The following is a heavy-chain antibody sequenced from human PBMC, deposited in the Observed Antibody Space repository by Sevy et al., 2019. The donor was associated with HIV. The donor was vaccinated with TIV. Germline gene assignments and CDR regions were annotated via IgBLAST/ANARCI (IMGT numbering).Heavy chain of an antibody. CDR3: ARKGSWGWFDP. D-gene: IGHD1-26*01. J-gene: IGHJ5*02. Sequence: SETLSLTCTVSGGSISSSSYYWGWIRQPPGKGLEWIGSIYYSGSTYYNPSLKSRVTISVDTSKNQFSLKLSSVTAADTAVYYCARKGSWGWFDPWGQGTLVTVSS. V-gene: IGHV4-39*01. CDR1: GGSISSSSYY. CDR2: IYYSGST.